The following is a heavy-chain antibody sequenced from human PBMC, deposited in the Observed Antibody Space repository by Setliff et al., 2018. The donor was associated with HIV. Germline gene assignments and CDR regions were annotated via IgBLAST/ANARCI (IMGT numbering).Heavy chain of an antibody. V-gene: IGHV4-34*01. CDR2: IHHSGST. CDR1: GGSFRGYY. D-gene: IGHD2-21*02. CDR3: ATTTVGVTTEMY. J-gene: IGHJ4*02. Sequence: SETLSLTCAVYGGSFRGYYWSWIRQPPGKGLEWIGEIHHSGSTNYNPSLKSRVTISVDTSKNQFSLKLSSVTAADTAVYYWATTTVGVTTEMYWGQGTLVTVSS.